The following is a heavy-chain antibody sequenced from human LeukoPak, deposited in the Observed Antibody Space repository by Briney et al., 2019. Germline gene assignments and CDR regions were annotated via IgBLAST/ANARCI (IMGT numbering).Heavy chain of an antibody. V-gene: IGHV3-33*06. CDR1: GFTFSNYA. D-gene: IGHD6-13*01. J-gene: IGHJ6*02. CDR3: AKDRAYGSSWSIPYYYGMDV. Sequence: GRSLRLSCAASGFTFSNYAMHWVRQAPGKGLEWVAVIRYDGSNKNYADSVKGRFTISRDNSKNTLYLQMNSLRAEDTAVYYCAKDRAYGSSWSIPYYYGMDVWGQGTTVIVSS. CDR2: IRYDGSNK.